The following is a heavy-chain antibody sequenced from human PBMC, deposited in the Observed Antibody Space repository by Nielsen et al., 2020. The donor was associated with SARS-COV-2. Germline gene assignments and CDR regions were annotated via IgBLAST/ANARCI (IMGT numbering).Heavy chain of an antibody. CDR2: IIPIFGTA. J-gene: IGHJ3*02. CDR1: GYTFTGYY. CDR3: ARVIPGAVSGAFDI. D-gene: IGHD3-10*01. V-gene: IGHV1-69*13. Sequence: SVKVSCKASGYTFTGYYMHWVRQAPGQGLEWMGGIIPIFGTANYAQKFQGRVTITADESTSTAYMELSSLRSEDTAVYYCARVIPGAVSGAFDIWGQGTMVTVSS.